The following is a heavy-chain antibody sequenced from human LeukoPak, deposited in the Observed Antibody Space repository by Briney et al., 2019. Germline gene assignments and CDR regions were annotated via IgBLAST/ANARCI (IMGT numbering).Heavy chain of an antibody. J-gene: IGHJ4*02. CDR3: ARQKPYDYVWGSYRASFDY. V-gene: IGHV5-51*01. CDR2: IYPGGSDT. Sequence: GESLKISCKGSGYSFTSYWIGWVRQMPGKGLEWMGIIYPGGSDTRYSPSFQGQVTISADKSISTAYLQWSSLKASDTAMYYCARQKPYDYVWGSYRASFDYWGQGTLVTVSS. D-gene: IGHD3-16*02. CDR1: GYSFTSYW.